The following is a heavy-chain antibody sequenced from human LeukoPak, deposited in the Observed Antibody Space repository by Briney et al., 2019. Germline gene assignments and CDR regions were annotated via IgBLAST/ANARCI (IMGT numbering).Heavy chain of an antibody. CDR3: AKDGSSSPYYFDY. CDR2: ISGGGDST. Sequence: GGSLRLSCAASGFTFSSYAMSWVRQAPGKGLEWVSAISGGGDSTYYGDSVKGRFTISRDNSKNTLYLQMNSLRAEDTAIYYCAKDGSSSPYYFDYWGRGTLVTVSS. V-gene: IGHV3-23*01. CDR1: GFTFSSYA. D-gene: IGHD6-6*01. J-gene: IGHJ4*02.